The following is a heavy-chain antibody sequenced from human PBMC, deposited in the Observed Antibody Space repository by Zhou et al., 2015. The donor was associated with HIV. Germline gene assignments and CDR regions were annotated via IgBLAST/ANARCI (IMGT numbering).Heavy chain of an antibody. Sequence: VQLVESGGGVVQPGRSLRLSCAASGFTFSSYAMHWVRQAPGKGLAWVANIDQDGSEMYYVGSVKGRFTISRDNAKNSLYLQMNNLKVEDTAVYYCARGSGNRGYGHDSWGQGTLVTVSS. CDR1: GFTFSSYA. CDR3: ARGSGNRGYGHDS. V-gene: IGHV3-7*01. CDR2: IDQDGSEM. J-gene: IGHJ4*02. D-gene: IGHD5-12*01.